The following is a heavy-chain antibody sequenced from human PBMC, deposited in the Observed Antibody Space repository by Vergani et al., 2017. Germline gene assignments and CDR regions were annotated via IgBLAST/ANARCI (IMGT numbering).Heavy chain of an antibody. J-gene: IGHJ4*02. Sequence: QVQLVQSGAEVKKPGSSVKVSCKASGGTFSSYAISWVRQAPGQGLEWMGRIIPILGTANYAQKFQGRVTITADESTSTAYMELSSLRSEDTAVYYCARAVKGYDFWSGYYKWGEYFDYWGQGTLVTVSS. V-gene: IGHV1-69*11. CDR3: ARAVKGYDFWSGYYKWGEYFDY. CDR2: IIPILGTA. D-gene: IGHD3-3*01. CDR1: GGTFSSYA.